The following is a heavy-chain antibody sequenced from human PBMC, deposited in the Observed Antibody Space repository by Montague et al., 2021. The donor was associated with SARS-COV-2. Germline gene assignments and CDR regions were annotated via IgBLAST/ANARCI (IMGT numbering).Heavy chain of an antibody. Sequence: CAISGDSVSSNSAAWDWIRQSPSRGLEWLGRTYYRSQWYNDYAVXAGSRIAINPDTSKNHFSLQLDSVTPEDTAVYYCARSQHCGGGRCYSLSWFDPWGQGTLVIVSS. D-gene: IGHD2-15*01. CDR3: ARSQHCGGGRCYSLSWFDP. J-gene: IGHJ5*02. CDR2: TYYRSQWYN. CDR1: GDSVSSNSAA. V-gene: IGHV6-1*01.